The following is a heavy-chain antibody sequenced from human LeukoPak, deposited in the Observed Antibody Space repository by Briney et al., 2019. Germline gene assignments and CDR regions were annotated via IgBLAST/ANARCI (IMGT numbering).Heavy chain of an antibody. V-gene: IGHV6-1*01. D-gene: IGHD5-12*01. CDR2: TFYRSKWSN. CDR3: ARGKYTSGSPFDY. Sequence: SQTLSLTCVISGESVSSNTATWNWIRQSPSRGLEWLGRTFYRSKWSNDFSPSLKRRMSINPDTSKNQFSLHLKYVTPEDTAVYYCARGKYTSGSPFDYWGQGTLVTVSS. J-gene: IGHJ4*02. CDR1: GESVSSNTAT.